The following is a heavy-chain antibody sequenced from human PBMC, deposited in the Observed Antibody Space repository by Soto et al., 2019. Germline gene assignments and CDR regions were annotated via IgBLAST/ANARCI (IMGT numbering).Heavy chain of an antibody. Sequence: QVQLVESGGGVVQPGRSLRLSCAASGFTFSSYGMHWVRQAPGKGLEWVAVIWYDGSNKYYADSVKGRFTISRDNSKNTLYLPMNSLRAEDTAVYYCARLGCISTSCYGGYYGMDVWGQGTTVTVSS. CDR2: IWYDGSNK. D-gene: IGHD2-2*01. J-gene: IGHJ6*02. CDR1: GFTFSSYG. V-gene: IGHV3-33*01. CDR3: ARLGCISTSCYGGYYGMDV.